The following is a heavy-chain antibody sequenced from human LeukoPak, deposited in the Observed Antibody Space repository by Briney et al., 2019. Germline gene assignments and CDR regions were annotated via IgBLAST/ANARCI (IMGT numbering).Heavy chain of an antibody. CDR2: INHSGIT. CDR1: GESFSYYY. CDR3: ANPARDFADSGAITW. V-gene: IGHV4-34*01. J-gene: IGHJ4*02. Sequence: SETLSLTCAVYGESFSYYYWSWIRQPPGKGLEWIGEINHSGITNYNPSLKSRVTISADTSKNQFSLKLTSVTASDTAVYYCANPARDFADSGAITWWGQGTLVTVSS. D-gene: IGHD4-17*01.